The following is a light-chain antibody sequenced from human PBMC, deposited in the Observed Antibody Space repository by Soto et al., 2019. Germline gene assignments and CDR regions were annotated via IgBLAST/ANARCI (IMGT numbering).Light chain of an antibody. CDR3: QQSYSMPWT. J-gene: IGKJ1*01. Sequence: DIQMTQSASSLCASVGHRVTSTCRASQSSSRYLNWYQQKAGKAPKLLIYVAYSLQSGVTSRFSGSGSGTDFTLTISSLQPEDSATYYCQQSYSMPWTFGQGTKVDIK. CDR1: QSSSRY. CDR2: VAY. V-gene: IGKV1-39*01.